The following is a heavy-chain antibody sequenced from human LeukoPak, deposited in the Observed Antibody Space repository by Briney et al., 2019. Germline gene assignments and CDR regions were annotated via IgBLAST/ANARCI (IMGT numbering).Heavy chain of an antibody. V-gene: IGHV3-23*01. CDR2: ISGGGVNT. CDR1: GFTLSSYP. Sequence: GGSLRLSCVASGFTLSSYPLSWVRQAPGKGLEWVSAISGGGVNTYYSDSVRGRFTISRDNSKNTLYLQMNSPEAEDTAVYFCAKRTYYEERSGYNGVSDSWGQGTLVTVSS. J-gene: IGHJ4*02. D-gene: IGHD3-22*01. CDR3: AKRTYYEERSGYNGVSDS.